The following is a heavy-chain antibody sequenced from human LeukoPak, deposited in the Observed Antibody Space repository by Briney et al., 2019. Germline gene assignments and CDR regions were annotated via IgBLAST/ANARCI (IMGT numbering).Heavy chain of an antibody. CDR1: GFTFSSYE. CDR2: IKQDGSEK. D-gene: IGHD5-24*01. CDR3: ARDFPDGCNYGFDYFDY. Sequence: GGSLRLSCAASGFTFSSYEMNWVRQAPGKGLEWVANIKQDGSEKYYVDSVKGRFTISRDNAKNSLYLQMNSLRAEDTAVYYCARDFPDGCNYGFDYFDYWGQGTLVTVSS. V-gene: IGHV3-7*01. J-gene: IGHJ4*02.